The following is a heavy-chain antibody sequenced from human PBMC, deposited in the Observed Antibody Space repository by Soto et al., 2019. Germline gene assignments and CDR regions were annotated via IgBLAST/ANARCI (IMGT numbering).Heavy chain of an antibody. CDR2: IIPILNIA. J-gene: IGHJ4*02. D-gene: IGHD7-27*01. Sequence: QVQRVQSGAEVRKPGSSVKVSCKASGGTFSTYAISWVRQAPGQGLEWMGRIIPILNIANYAQKFQGRVTIMADKSTRTAYIELSSLRSEDTAVYYCARDPTEDLPGFWGQGTLVTVSS. CDR3: ARDPTEDLPGF. CDR1: GGTFSTYA. V-gene: IGHV1-69*04.